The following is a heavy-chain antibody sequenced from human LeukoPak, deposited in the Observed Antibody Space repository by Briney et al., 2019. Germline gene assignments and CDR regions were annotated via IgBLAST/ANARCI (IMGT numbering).Heavy chain of an antibody. CDR1: GFIFSHYG. J-gene: IGHJ4*02. V-gene: IGHV3-53*01. CDR2: IYSIGST. D-gene: IGHD5-18*01. Sequence: TGGSLRLSCAASGFIFSHYGFHWVRQAPGKGLEWVSVIYSIGSTYYTDSVKGRFTISRDNSKSTVYLQMDSLRAEDTAVYYCVRDSDTFGFDHWGQGTLVTVSS. CDR3: VRDSDTFGFDH.